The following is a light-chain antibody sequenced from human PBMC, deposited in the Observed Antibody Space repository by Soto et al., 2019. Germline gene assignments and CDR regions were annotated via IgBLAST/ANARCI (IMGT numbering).Light chain of an antibody. CDR1: QSLVYSDGNTY. V-gene: IGKV2-24*01. CDR3: VQFTHFPRT. Sequence: DTVMTQTPLSSPVTLGQPASISCRSSQSLVYSDGNTYLSWLQQRPGQPPRLLIYQVSNRFSGVPDRFSGSGAGIDFTLIISRVVADDVGVYFCVQFTHFPRTFGQGTKVEI. J-gene: IGKJ1*01. CDR2: QVS.